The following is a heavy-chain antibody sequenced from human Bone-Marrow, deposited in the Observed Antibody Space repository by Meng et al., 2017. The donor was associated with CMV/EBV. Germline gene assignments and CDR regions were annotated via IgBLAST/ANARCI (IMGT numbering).Heavy chain of an antibody. CDR1: GGFFSGYY. CDR3: ARGRTAAGATTTTFDY. D-gene: IGHD6-13*01. Sequence: VQSTALDEGSVKPSGTLSPTCVVYGGFFSGYYWSWIRQRPGKGLEWIGEINHSGSTNYNPSLKSRVTISVDTSKNQFSLKLSSVTAADTAVYYCARGRTAAGATTTTFDYWGQGTLVTVSS. CDR2: INHSGST. J-gene: IGHJ4*02. V-gene: IGHV4-34*01.